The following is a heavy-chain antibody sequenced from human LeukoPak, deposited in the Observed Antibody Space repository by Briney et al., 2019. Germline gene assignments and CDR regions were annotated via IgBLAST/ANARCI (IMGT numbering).Heavy chain of an antibody. CDR3: ARDSGYCSGGSCYPGVLFDY. Sequence: PSETLSLTCTVSGGAISSYHWSWIRQPAGKGLEWIGRIYTSGSTNYNPSLKSRVTMSVDTSKNQFSLKLSSVTAADTAVYYCARDSGYCSGGSCYPGVLFDYWGQGTLVTVSS. CDR1: GGAISSYH. CDR2: IYTSGST. V-gene: IGHV4-4*07. D-gene: IGHD2-15*01. J-gene: IGHJ4*02.